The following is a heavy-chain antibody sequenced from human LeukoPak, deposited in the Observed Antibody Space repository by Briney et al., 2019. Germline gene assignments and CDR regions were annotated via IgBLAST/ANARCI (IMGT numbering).Heavy chain of an antibody. CDR3: ARWSIIGQQDDSSGYYSHRYYYYYYMDV. Sequence: SETLSLTCTVSGYSISSGYYWSWIRQPAGKRLEWIGRVYSSGRTNYNPSLKSRVTISVDTSKNQFSLKLSSVTAADTAVYYCARWSIIGQQDDSSGYYSHRYYYYYYMDVWGKGTTVTVSS. V-gene: IGHV4-38-2*02. J-gene: IGHJ6*03. CDR2: VYSSGRT. CDR1: GYSISSGYY. D-gene: IGHD3-22*01.